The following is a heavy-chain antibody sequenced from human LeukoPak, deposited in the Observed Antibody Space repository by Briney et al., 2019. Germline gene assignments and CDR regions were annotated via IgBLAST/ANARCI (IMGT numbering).Heavy chain of an antibody. CDR2: INPSGGST. D-gene: IGHD5-18*01. Sequence: ASVKVSCKASGYTFTGYYMHWVRQAPGQGLEWMGIINPSGGSTSYAQKFQGRVTMTRDTSTSTVYMELSSLRSEDTAVYYCARAAGEGYSYGQTRDAFDIWGQGTMVTVSS. CDR1: GYTFTGYY. CDR3: ARAAGEGYSYGQTRDAFDI. J-gene: IGHJ3*02. V-gene: IGHV1-46*01.